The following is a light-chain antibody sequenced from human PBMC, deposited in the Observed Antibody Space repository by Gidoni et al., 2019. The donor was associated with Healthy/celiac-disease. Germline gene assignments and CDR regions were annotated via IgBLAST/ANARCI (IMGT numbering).Light chain of an antibody. CDR3: QLYGSSPGFT. J-gene: IGKJ3*01. CDR1: QSVSSSY. V-gene: IGKV3-20*01. CDR2: GAS. Sequence: EIVLTQSPGTLSLSPGDRATLSCRARQSVSSSYLAWYQQKPGQAPRLLIYGASSRATGIPDRFSGSGSGTDFSLTISRLEPEDFAVYYCQLYGSSPGFTFGPGTKVDIK.